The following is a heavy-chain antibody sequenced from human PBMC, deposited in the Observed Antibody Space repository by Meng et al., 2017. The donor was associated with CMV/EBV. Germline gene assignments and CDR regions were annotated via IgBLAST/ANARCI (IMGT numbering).Heavy chain of an antibody. CDR3: ARDPLFGFDP. D-gene: IGHD2-21*01. CDR1: GYTFTGYY. J-gene: IGHJ5*02. Sequence: ASVQVSCQASGYTFTGYYMHWVRQAPGQGLEWMGWSNPNSGGTNYAQKFQGRVTMTRDTSISTAYLGLSRLRSDDTAVYYCARDPLFGFDPWGQGTLVTVSS. CDR2: SNPNSGGT. V-gene: IGHV1-2*02.